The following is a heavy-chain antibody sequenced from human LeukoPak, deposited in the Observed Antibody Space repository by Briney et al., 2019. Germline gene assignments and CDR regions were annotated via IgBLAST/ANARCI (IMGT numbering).Heavy chain of an antibody. Sequence: GGSLRLSCEASGFTFSISIMHWVRQAPGKGLEYVSTINSNGRSTNYANSVKDRFTVSRDNSKNTLYLQMNSLRAQDTAVYYCAKVISRWNGDYDSNFDYWGQGTLVTVSS. V-gene: IGHV3-64*01. J-gene: IGHJ4*02. D-gene: IGHD4-17*01. CDR3: AKVISRWNGDYDSNFDY. CDR1: GFTFSISI. CDR2: INSNGRST.